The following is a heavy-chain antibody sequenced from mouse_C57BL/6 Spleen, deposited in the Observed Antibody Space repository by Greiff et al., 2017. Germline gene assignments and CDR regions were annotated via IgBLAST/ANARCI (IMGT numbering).Heavy chain of an antibody. D-gene: IGHD2-4*01. J-gene: IGHJ4*01. CDR2: IYPRSGNT. CDR3: ARTHYDYDGTDY. V-gene: IGHV1-81*01. Sequence: QVQLKQSGAELARPGASVKLSCKASGYTFTSYGISWVKQRPGQGLEWIGEIYPRSGNTYYNEKFKGKATLTADKSSSTAYMELRSLTSEDSAVYFCARTHYDYDGTDYWGQGTSVTVSS. CDR1: GYTFTSYG.